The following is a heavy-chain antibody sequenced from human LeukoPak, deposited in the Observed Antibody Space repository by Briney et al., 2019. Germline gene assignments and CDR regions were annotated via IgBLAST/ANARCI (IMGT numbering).Heavy chain of an antibody. CDR3: ARRLVTAGITDFFDS. J-gene: IGHJ4*02. V-gene: IGHV3-23*01. CDR2: ISGSGGST. Sequence: GGSLRLSCAASGFTFSSYAMSWVRQAPGKGLEWISAISGSGGSTYYADSVKGRFTISRDNSKNTLYLQMNSLRDEDTAVYYCARRLVTAGITDFFDSWGQGTLVSVSS. CDR1: GFTFSSYA. D-gene: IGHD2-2*01.